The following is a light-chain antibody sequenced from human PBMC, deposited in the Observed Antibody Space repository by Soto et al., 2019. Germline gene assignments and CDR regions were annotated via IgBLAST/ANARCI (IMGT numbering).Light chain of an antibody. Sequence: QSALTQPASVSGSAGQSIAISCTGTSSDVGGYNYVSWYQQHPGKAPKLLLSEVSKRPSGVSDRFSGSKSGTSATLGITGFQTGDEADYYCGSWDSSLSAYVFGTGTKLTVL. J-gene: IGLJ1*01. CDR3: GSWDSSLSAYV. V-gene: IGLV2-14*01. CDR1: SSDVGGYNY. CDR2: EVS.